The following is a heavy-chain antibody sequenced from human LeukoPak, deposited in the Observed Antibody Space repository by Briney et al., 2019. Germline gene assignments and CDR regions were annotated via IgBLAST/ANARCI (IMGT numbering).Heavy chain of an antibody. J-gene: IGHJ1*01. Sequence: SETLSLTCAVYGESFSGYYWSWIRQPPGKGLEWIGEINHSGSTNYNPSLKSRVTISVDTSKNQFSLKLSSVTAADTAVYYCAREGYCSGGSCYPEYFQHWGQGTLATVSS. CDR3: AREGYCSGGSCYPEYFQH. D-gene: IGHD2-15*01. CDR1: GESFSGYY. CDR2: INHSGST. V-gene: IGHV4-34*01.